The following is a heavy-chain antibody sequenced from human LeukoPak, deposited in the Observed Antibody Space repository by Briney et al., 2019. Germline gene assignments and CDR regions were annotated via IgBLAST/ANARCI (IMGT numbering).Heavy chain of an antibody. V-gene: IGHV3-13*01. CDR3: VRGALPGDNWYFDL. CDR1: GFPFSAYD. J-gene: IGHJ2*01. CDR2: FGSAGDT. Sequence: GGSLRLSCATSGFPFSAYDMHWVRQAPGKGLEWVSAFGSAGDTYYPGAVKGRFTISRDYATDSLYLQMNSLRAGDTAVYFCVRGALPGDNWYFDLWGRGTLVTVSS.